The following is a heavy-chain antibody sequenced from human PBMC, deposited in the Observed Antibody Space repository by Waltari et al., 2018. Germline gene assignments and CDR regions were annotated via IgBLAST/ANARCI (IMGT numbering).Heavy chain of an antibody. CDR2: VHGGGRT. D-gene: IGHD2-15*01. V-gene: IGHV4-4*02. Sequence: QLQLQESGPGLVKPSGTLSLTCAVSGDSVNSSYWWSWVRQPPGKGLEWIGQVHGGGRTNYNPSCASRVTISVDTSTDQFSLRVTSATAADTAVYYCARDRGRGLYLDSWGQGTLVTVSP. CDR3: ARDRGRGLYLDS. CDR1: GDSVNSSYW. J-gene: IGHJ4*02.